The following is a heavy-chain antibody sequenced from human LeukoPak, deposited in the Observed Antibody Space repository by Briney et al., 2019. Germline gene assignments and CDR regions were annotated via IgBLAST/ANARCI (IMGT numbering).Heavy chain of an antibody. CDR2: IYYSGST. J-gene: IGHJ3*02. CDR1: GHSISSSSHY. Sequence: SETLSLTCTVSGHSISSSSHYWGWIRQPPGKGLEWIASIYYSGSTYYNPSLKSRVTISVDTSKNQFSLKLSSVTAADTAVYYGVRHFLKLERHGERPNAFDIWGQGTMVTVSS. CDR3: VRHFLKLERHGERPNAFDI. D-gene: IGHD1-1*01. V-gene: IGHV4-39*01.